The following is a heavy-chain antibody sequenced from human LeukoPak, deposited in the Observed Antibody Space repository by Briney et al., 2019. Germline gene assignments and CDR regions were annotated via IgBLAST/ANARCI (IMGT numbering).Heavy chain of an antibody. J-gene: IGHJ4*02. D-gene: IGHD6-19*01. Sequence: GRSLRLSCAASGFTFSSYAMHWVRQAPGKGLEWVAVISYDGSNKYYADSVKGRFTISRDNSKNTLYLQMNSLRAEDTAVYYCAKTPSLSSGWDYWGQGTLVTVSS. CDR1: GFTFSSYA. V-gene: IGHV3-30-3*02. CDR3: AKTPSLSSGWDY. CDR2: ISYDGSNK.